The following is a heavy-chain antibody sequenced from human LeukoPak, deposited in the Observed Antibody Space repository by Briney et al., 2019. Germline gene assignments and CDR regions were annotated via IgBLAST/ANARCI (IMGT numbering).Heavy chain of an antibody. CDR1: GGSINNYY. CDR3: ARGLSAAYDYNWFDP. D-gene: IGHD5-12*01. J-gene: IGHJ5*02. Sequence: SETLSLTCTFSGGSINNYYWSWIRQPAGKGLEWIGLIYSSGSTTYNPSLKSRVTISVDTSKNQFSLKLTSVTAADTAVYFCARGLSAAYDYNWFDPWGQGTLVTVSS. V-gene: IGHV4-4*07. CDR2: IYSSGST.